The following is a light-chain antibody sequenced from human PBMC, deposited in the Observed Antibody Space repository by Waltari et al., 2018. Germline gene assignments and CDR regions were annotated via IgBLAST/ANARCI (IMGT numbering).Light chain of an antibody. J-gene: IGLJ3*02. CDR2: AGS. Sequence: QSALTQPASVSGSPGQSITISCTGNSSYVGTSNLVSWYQQHPGKAPKLMIYAGSKRPSGVSNRFSGSKSGNTASLTISGLQAEDEADYYCCSYAGSSTLVFGGGTKLTVL. V-gene: IGLV2-23*01. CDR1: SSYVGTSNL. CDR3: CSYAGSSTLV.